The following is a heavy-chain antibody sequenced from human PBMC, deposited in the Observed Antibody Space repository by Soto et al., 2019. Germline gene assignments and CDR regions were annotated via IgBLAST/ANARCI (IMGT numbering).Heavy chain of an antibody. CDR3: ALNTYYYGSGAPPGYMDV. V-gene: IGHV1-46*03. D-gene: IGHD3-10*01. CDR1: GYTFTSYY. Sequence: QVQLVQSGAEVKKPGASVKVSCKASGYTFTSYYMHWVRQAPGQGLEWMGIINPSGGSTSYAQKFQGRVTMTRDTSTSTVYMELSSLRSEDTAVYYCALNTYYYGSGAPPGYMDVSGKGTTVTVSS. J-gene: IGHJ6*03. CDR2: INPSGGST.